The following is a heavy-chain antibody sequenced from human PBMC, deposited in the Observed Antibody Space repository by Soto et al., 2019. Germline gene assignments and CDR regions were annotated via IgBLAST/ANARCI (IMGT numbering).Heavy chain of an antibody. CDR1: GFTFSSYG. D-gene: IGHD2-2*01. CDR2: ISYDGSNK. CDR3: AKDMRSYCTTTSCYFMDF. V-gene: IGHV3-30*18. J-gene: IGHJ6*02. Sequence: GGSLRLSCAASGFTFSSYGMHWVRQAPGKGLEWVAVISYDGSNKYYADSVKGRFTISRDNSKNTLYLQMNSLRAEDTAVYYCAKDMRSYCTTTSCYFMDFWGQGTTVTVSS.